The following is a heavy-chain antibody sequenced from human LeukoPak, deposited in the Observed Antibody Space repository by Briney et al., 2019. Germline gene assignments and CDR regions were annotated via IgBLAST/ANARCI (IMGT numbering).Heavy chain of an antibody. Sequence: SETLSLTCTVSGGSINSALYYWAWIRQTPEQQLEWIGSVSHDGITKYSPSLGGRVSLSADTSKNAFFMEVHSVTAADTAVYHCARAKSIAVAGYYYYYGMDVWGQGTTVTVSS. D-gene: IGHD6-19*01. CDR3: ARAKSIAVAGYYYYYGMDV. J-gene: IGHJ6*02. CDR2: VSHDGIT. CDR1: GGSINSALYY. V-gene: IGHV4-39*01.